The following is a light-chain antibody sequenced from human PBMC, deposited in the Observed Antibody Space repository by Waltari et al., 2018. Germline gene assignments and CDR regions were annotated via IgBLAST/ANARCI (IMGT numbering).Light chain of an antibody. CDR3: QQLHSYPIT. J-gene: IGKJ2*01. Sequence: AIHLTQSPSSLSASVGDRITITCRASQGFSSALAWYQQKPGESPKFLIYDASSLQSGVASRFSGSASGTDFTLTITSLQPEDFATYYCQQLHSYPITFGQGTKLEIK. CDR1: QGFSSA. CDR2: DAS. V-gene: IGKV1-13*02.